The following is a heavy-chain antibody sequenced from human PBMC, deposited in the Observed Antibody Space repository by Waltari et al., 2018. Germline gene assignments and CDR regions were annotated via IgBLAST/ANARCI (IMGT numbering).Heavy chain of an antibody. D-gene: IGHD1-7*01. CDR3: ARDLRNWNYDRKGWFDP. J-gene: IGHJ5*02. Sequence: QVQLQESGPGLVKPSETLSLTCTVSGGSISSYYWSWIRQPPGKGLEWIGYIYYSGSTNYNPSLKSRVTISVDTSKNQFSLKLSSVTAAGTAVYYCARDLRNWNYDRKGWFDPWGQGTLVTVSS. V-gene: IGHV4-59*01. CDR2: IYYSGST. CDR1: GGSISSYY.